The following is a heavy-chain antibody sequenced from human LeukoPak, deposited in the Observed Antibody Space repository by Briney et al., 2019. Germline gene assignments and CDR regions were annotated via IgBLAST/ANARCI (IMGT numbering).Heavy chain of an antibody. CDR1: GFISSTYE. V-gene: IGHV3-48*03. CDR3: ARDRDNVAGTRGYFDY. CDR2: ISSSDSTI. D-gene: IGHD6-19*01. Sequence: GGSLRLSCAASGFISSTYEMIWVRQAPGKGLEWVSSISSSDSTIYYADSVKGRFTISRHNAKNSLYLQMNSLRAEDTAVYYCARDRDNVAGTRGYFDYWGQGTLVTVSS. J-gene: IGHJ4*02.